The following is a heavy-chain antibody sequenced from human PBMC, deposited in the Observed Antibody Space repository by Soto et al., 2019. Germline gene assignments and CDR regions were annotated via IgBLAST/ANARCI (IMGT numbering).Heavy chain of an antibody. D-gene: IGHD6-13*01. V-gene: IGHV1-69*14. Sequence: QVQLVQSGAEVKKPGSSVKVSCKASGGTFSSYAISWVRQAPGQGLEWMGGIIPIFGTANYAQKFQGRVTIPADKSRSTADRGLSSLRSEDTAVYYGAGGYSSRGLIDSGGQGPLVPVPS. CDR2: IIPIFGTA. CDR1: GGTFSSYA. CDR3: AGGYSSRGLIDS. J-gene: IGHJ5*01.